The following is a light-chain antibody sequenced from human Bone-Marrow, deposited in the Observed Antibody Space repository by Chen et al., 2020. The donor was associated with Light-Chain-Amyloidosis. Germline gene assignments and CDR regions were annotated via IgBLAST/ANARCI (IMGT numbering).Light chain of an antibody. CDR2: GAS. J-gene: IGKJ2*01. CDR3: QQYGTSPDYT. V-gene: IGKV3-20*01. Sequence: EILLTQSPGTLSLSPGERVTLSCRASQSISKNYVAWYQQRRGQAPRLLIYGASNRATVIQDRFSGSGSGTDFTLTISELAPEDFAVYYCQQYGTSPDYTFGQGTRLEIK. CDR1: QSISKNY.